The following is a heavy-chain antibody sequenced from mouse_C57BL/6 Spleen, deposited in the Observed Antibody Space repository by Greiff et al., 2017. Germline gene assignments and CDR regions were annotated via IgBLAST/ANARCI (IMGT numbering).Heavy chain of an antibody. CDR2: ILPGSGSN. CDR3: ARWALRGDWFAY. Sequence: QVQLQQSGAELMKPGASVKLSCKATGYTFTGYWLEWVKQRSGHGLEWIGEILPGSGSNNYTETCKGKATFSADTSANTAYMQLSSLTTEDSAIDYCARWALRGDWFAYWGQGTLVTVSA. D-gene: IGHD1-1*01. J-gene: IGHJ3*01. V-gene: IGHV1-9*01. CDR1: GYTFTGYW.